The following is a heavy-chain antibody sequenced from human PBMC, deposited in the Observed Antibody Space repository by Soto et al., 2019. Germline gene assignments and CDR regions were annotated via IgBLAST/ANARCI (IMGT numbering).Heavy chain of an antibody. Sequence: QVRLVESGGGVVQPGRSLRLSCAASGFTFSNYGMHWVRQAPGKRLEWVAVISYHGSDKYYADSVKGRFTISRDNSKNTLYLQMDSLRAEDTAVYYCAKDHLTTTVTTVGYWGQGTLVTVSS. J-gene: IGHJ4*02. CDR2: ISYHGSDK. CDR1: GFTFSNYG. D-gene: IGHD4-17*01. CDR3: AKDHLTTTVTTVGY. V-gene: IGHV3-30*18.